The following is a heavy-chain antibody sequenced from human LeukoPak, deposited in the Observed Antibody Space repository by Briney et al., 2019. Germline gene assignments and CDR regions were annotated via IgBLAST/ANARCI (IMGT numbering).Heavy chain of an antibody. CDR2: ISSRSTYT. CDR3: ARFYDYDSSGYYHFDY. J-gene: IGHJ4*02. Sequence: PGGSLRLSCAASGLTFTDYYMSWIRQAPGKGLEWVSDISSRSTYTNYADSVKGRFTISRDNAKNSLSLQMNSLRVEDTAVYYCARFYDYDSSGYYHFDYWGQGTLVTVSS. CDR1: GLTFTDYY. D-gene: IGHD3-22*01. V-gene: IGHV3-11*03.